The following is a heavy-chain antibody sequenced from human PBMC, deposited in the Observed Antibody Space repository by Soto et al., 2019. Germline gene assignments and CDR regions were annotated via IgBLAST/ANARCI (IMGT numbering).Heavy chain of an antibody. Sequence: GGPLSPSGAPPDFPLSSYAIPWAGRAPGKGLEWVAVISYDGSNKYYADSVKGRFTISRDNSKNTLYLQMNSLRAEDTAVYYCAKNLVLLAYYFDYWGQGTLVTVSS. J-gene: IGHJ4*02. V-gene: IGHV3-30*18. CDR3: AKNLVLLAYYFDY. D-gene: IGHD2-8*02. CDR1: DFPLSSYA. CDR2: ISYDGSNK.